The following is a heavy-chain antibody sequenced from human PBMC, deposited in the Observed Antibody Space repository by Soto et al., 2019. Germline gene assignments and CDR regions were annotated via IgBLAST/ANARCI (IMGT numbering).Heavy chain of an antibody. V-gene: IGHV4-59*08. CDR2: IFYFGST. D-gene: IGHD3-9*01. J-gene: IGHJ4*02. CDR1: GGSISSYY. Sequence: PSETLSLTCTVSGGSISSYYWSWIRQTPGKGLEWIGYIFYFGSTNYNPSLKSRVTLSIDTSKNQLSLKLSSVTAADTAVYYCGRNSPDFGWLIQIDYWGQGTLVTVSS. CDR3: GRNSPDFGWLIQIDY.